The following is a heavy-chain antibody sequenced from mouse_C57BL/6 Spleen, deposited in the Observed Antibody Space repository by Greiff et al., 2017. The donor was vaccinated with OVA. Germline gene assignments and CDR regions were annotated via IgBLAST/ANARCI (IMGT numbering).Heavy chain of an antibody. CDR1: GFTFSSYG. J-gene: IGHJ1*03. CDR3: AVRNSNWYFDV. Sequence: EVQRVESGGDLVKPGGSLKLSCAASGFTFSSYGMSWVRQTPDKRLEWVATISSGGSYTYYPDSVKGRFTISRDNAKNTLYLQMSSLKSEDTAMDYCAVRNSNWYFDVWGTGTTVTVSS. CDR2: ISSGGSYT. V-gene: IGHV5-6*01.